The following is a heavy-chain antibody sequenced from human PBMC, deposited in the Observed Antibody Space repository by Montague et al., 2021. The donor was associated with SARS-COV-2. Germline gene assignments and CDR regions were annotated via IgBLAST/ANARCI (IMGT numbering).Heavy chain of an antibody. CDR3: AWYQDCSTTICHFDY. J-gene: IGHJ4*02. CDR2: IYHSGST. D-gene: IGHD2-2*01. V-gene: IGHV4-38-2*02. Sequence: SESLSLTCTVSGYSISSGYYWGWIRQPPGKGLEWIGSIYHSGSTYYNPSLKSRVTISVDTSKDQFSLKLISVTAADTAVYYCAWYQDCSTTICHFDYWGQGTLVTVSS. CDR1: GYSISSGYY.